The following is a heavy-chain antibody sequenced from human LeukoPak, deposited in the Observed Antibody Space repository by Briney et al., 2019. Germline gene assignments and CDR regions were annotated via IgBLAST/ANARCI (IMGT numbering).Heavy chain of an antibody. D-gene: IGHD3-22*01. Sequence: SVKVSCKASGYTFTGYYMHWVRQAPGQGLEWMGGIIPIFGTPNYAQKFQGRVTISADKSTSTAYMELSSLRSEDTALYYCARDISPYSYESSGYYHDALDIWGQGTMVTVS. CDR3: ARDISPYSYESSGYYHDALDI. V-gene: IGHV1-69*06. J-gene: IGHJ3*02. CDR2: IIPIFGTP. CDR1: GYTFTGYY.